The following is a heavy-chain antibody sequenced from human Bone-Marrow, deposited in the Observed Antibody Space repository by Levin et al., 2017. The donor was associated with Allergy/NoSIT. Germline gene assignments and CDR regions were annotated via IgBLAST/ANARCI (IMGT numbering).Heavy chain of an antibody. Sequence: ALVKVSCKASGYTFTGYYMHWVRQAPGQGLEWMGWINPNSGGTNYAQKFQGRVTMTRDTSISTAYMELSRLRSDDTAVYYCARAAEVDTAMDDYYYYGMDVWGQGTTVTVSS. D-gene: IGHD5-18*01. CDR3: ARAAEVDTAMDDYYYYGMDV. V-gene: IGHV1-2*02. CDR2: INPNSGGT. CDR1: GYTFTGYY. J-gene: IGHJ6*02.